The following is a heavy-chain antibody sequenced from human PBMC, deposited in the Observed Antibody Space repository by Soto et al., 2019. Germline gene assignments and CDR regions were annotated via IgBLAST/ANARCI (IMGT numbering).Heavy chain of an antibody. CDR2: INHSGST. Sequence: QVQLQQWGAGLLKPSETLSLTCAVYGGSFSGYYWSWIRQPPGKGLEWIGEINHSGSTNYNPSLKIRVTISVDTSKNQFSLKLSSVTAADTAVYYCAINRGWYVRWFDPWGQGTLVTVSS. V-gene: IGHV4-34*01. CDR1: GGSFSGYY. J-gene: IGHJ5*02. CDR3: AINRGWYVRWFDP. D-gene: IGHD6-19*01.